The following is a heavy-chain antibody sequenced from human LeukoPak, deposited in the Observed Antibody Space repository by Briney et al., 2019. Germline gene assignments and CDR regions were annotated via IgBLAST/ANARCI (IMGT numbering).Heavy chain of an antibody. CDR3: VRDLGGRSGH. V-gene: IGHV3-74*01. Sequence: GGSLRLSCAASGFTFSSNWMHWVRQAPGKGLVWVSRINEDGSTTNYADSVKGRSTIFRDNAKNTLYLQMNSLRAEDTAVYYCVRDLGGRSGHWGQGTLVAVSS. D-gene: IGHD1-26*01. J-gene: IGHJ4*02. CDR2: INEDGSTT. CDR1: GFTFSSNW.